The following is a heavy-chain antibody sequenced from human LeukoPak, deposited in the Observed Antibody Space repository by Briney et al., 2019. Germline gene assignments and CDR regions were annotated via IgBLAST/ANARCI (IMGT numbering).Heavy chain of an antibody. J-gene: IGHJ3*02. Sequence: GGSLRLSCAASGFTFAGYAMSGVREAPGKGLEWVSGISDSAGTTYYADSVKGRFTISRDNSKNTLYLQMNSLRAEDTATYYCAREDPGPFDAFDTWGQGAKVTVSS. CDR2: ISDSAGTT. CDR1: GFTFAGYA. V-gene: IGHV3-23*01. CDR3: AREDPGPFDAFDT.